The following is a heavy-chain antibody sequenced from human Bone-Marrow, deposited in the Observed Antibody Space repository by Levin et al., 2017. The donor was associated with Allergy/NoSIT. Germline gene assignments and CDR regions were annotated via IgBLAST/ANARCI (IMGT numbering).Heavy chain of an antibody. J-gene: IGHJ5*02. Sequence: GGSLRLSCVASGFTVSSNYMSWVCQAPGKGLEWVSVLYSDGRTYYADSVKGRFTISRDNPKNTLYLQMNSLRDEDTAVYYCAGHSGGWYGGGWFDPWGQGTLVTVSS. V-gene: IGHV3-66*04. CDR2: LYSDGRT. CDR1: GFTVSSNY. CDR3: AGHSGGWYGGGWFDP. D-gene: IGHD6-19*01.